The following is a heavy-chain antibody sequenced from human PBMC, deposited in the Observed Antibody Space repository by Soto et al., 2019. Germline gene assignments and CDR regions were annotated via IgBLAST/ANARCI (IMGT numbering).Heavy chain of an antibody. CDR2: ISAYNGNT. D-gene: IGHD6-19*01. CDR3: AILSKGYSSGWSFDY. CDR1: GYTFTSYG. Sequence: ASVKVSCKASGYTFTSYGISWVRQAPGQGLEWMGWISAYNGNTNYAQKLQGRVTMTTDTSTSTAYMELRSLRSDDTAVYYCAILSKGYSSGWSFDYWGQGTLVTVSS. V-gene: IGHV1-18*01. J-gene: IGHJ4*02.